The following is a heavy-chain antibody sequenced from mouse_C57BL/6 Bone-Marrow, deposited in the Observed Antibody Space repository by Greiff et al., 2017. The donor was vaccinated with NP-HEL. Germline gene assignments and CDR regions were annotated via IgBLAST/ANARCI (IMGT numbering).Heavy chain of an antibody. CDR3: ARFYYDYHYYAMDY. CDR2: IDPSDSYT. J-gene: IGHJ4*01. CDR1: GYTFTSYW. Sequence: QVQLQQPGAELVMPGASVKLSCKASGYTFTSYWMRWVKQRPGQGLEWIGEIDPSDSYTNYNQKFKGKSTLTVDKSSSTAYMQLSSLTSEDSAVYYCARFYYDYHYYAMDYWGQGTSVTVSS. V-gene: IGHV1-69*01. D-gene: IGHD2-4*01.